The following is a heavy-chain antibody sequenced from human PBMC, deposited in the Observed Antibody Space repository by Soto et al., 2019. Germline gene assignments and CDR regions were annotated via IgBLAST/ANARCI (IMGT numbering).Heavy chain of an antibody. CDR1: GFTFNSYW. J-gene: IGHJ4*02. D-gene: IGHD4-17*01. V-gene: IGHV3-74*01. Sequence: EVQLVESGGGLVQPGGSLRLSCAASGFTFNSYWMQWVRQGPGKGPEWVSRLNSDGSFTSYADSVKGRFTVSRDNSTNTVYLQMNSLRVEDTAVYYCTRGIYDYGDSAGFDFWGQGTLVTVSS. CDR2: LNSDGSFT. CDR3: TRGIYDYGDSAGFDF.